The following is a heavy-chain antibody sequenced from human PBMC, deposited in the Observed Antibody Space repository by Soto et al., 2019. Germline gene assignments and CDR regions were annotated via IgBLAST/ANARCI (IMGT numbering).Heavy chain of an antibody. CDR3: ARDGIYGDYGDYGMDV. D-gene: IGHD4-17*01. CDR1: GYTFTGYY. CDR2: INPNSGNT. J-gene: IGHJ6*02. Sequence: ASVKVSCKASGYTFTGYYMHWVRQAPGQGLEWMGWINPNSGNTKYSQKFQGRVTITRDTSASTAYMELSSLRSEDTAVYYCARDGIYGDYGDYGMDVWGQGTTVTVSS. V-gene: IGHV1-2*02.